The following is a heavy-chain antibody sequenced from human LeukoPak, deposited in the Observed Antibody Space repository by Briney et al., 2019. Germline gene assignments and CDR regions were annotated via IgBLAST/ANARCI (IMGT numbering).Heavy chain of an antibody. CDR2: IYYSGST. Sequence: SETLSLTCTVSGGSISSSSYYWGWIRQPPGKGLEWIVSIYYSGSTYYNSSLKSRVTISVDTSKNQFSLKLSSVTAADTAVYYCARRGYSYGYLFDYWGQGTLVTVSS. D-gene: IGHD5-18*01. CDR1: GGSISSSSYY. J-gene: IGHJ4*02. CDR3: ARRGYSYGYLFDY. V-gene: IGHV4-39*01.